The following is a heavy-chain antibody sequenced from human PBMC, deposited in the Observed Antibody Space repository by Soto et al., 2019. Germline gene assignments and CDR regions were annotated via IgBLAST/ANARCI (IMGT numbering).Heavy chain of an antibody. Sequence: EVQLVESGGGLVQPGGSLRLSCAASGFTFSSYSMNWVRQAPGKGLEWVSYISSSSSTIYYADSVKGRFTISRDNAKNSLYLQMNSLRDEDTAVYYCARDGPEHYYDSSGCGYWGQGTLVTVSS. J-gene: IGHJ4*02. V-gene: IGHV3-48*02. CDR2: ISSSSSTI. CDR3: ARDGPEHYYDSSGCGY. D-gene: IGHD3-22*01. CDR1: GFTFSSYS.